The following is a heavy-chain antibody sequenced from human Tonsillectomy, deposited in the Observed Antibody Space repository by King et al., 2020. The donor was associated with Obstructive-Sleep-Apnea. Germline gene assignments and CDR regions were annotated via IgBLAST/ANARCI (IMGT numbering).Heavy chain of an antibody. J-gene: IGHJ6*02. CDR2: ISYDGSNK. Sequence: VQLVESGGGVVQPGRSLRLSCAASGFTFSSYAMHWVRQAPGKGLEWVAVISYDGSNKYYADSVKGRFTISRDNSKNTLYLQMNSLRAEDTAVYYCARVVERLGSEDYGMDVWGQGTTVTVSS. D-gene: IGHD1-26*01. CDR3: ARVVERLGSEDYGMDV. CDR1: GFTFSSYA. V-gene: IGHV3-30*04.